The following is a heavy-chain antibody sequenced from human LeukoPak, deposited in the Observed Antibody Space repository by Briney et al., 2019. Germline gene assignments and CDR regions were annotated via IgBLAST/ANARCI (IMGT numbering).Heavy chain of an antibody. Sequence: GGSLRLSCAASGFTLLSHSMSWVRQAPGKGLEWVSAISSSSAYKFYADSIEGRFSISRDNTKNLVFLQMNSLRDEDTAVYYCARDVVSSIAALFDLWGQGTLVTVSS. CDR2: ISSSSAYK. CDR3: ARDVVSSIAALFDL. D-gene: IGHD6-6*01. V-gene: IGHV3-21*01. CDR1: GFTLLSHS. J-gene: IGHJ4*02.